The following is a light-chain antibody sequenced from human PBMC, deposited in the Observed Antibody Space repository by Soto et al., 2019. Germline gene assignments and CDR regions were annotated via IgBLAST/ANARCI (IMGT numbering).Light chain of an antibody. CDR1: NLGRKN. V-gene: IGLV3-21*04. CDR3: QVWDSSSDHPV. Sequence: SYELTQPPSVSVAPDETATITCGGNNLGRKNVHWYQQKPGQAPVLVIYYDRVRPSGIPERLSGSNSVSTATLTISRVEAGDEADYYCQVWDSSSDHPVFGGGTKLTVL. CDR2: YDR. J-gene: IGLJ2*01.